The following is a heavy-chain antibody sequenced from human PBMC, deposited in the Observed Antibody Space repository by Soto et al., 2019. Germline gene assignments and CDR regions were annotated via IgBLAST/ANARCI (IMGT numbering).Heavy chain of an antibody. V-gene: IGHV2-5*01. CDR1: GFSLSTSGVG. Sequence: QITLKESGPTLVKPTQTLTLTCTFSGFSLSTSGVGVGWIRQPPGKALEWLALIYWNDDKRYSPSLKSRLTITKDTSKNQVVLTMTNMDPVDTATYYCAHRWLTYYYGSGSYSYNWFDPWGQGTLVTVSS. J-gene: IGHJ5*02. CDR2: IYWNDDK. D-gene: IGHD3-10*01. CDR3: AHRWLTYYYGSGSYSYNWFDP.